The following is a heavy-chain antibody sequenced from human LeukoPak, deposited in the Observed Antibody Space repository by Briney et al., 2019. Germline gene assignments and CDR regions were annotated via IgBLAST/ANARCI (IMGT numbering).Heavy chain of an antibody. D-gene: IGHD3-22*01. J-gene: IGHJ4*02. CDR1: GGSISNYY. Sequence: PSETLSLTCTVSGGSISNYYWSWIRQPPGKGLEWIGYIYYSGSTNYSPSLKSRVTISVDTSKNQFSLKLSSVTAADTAVYYCARASLDYDSSGYQFDYWGQGTLVTVSS. CDR3: ARASLDYDSSGYQFDY. CDR2: IYYSGST. V-gene: IGHV4-59*01.